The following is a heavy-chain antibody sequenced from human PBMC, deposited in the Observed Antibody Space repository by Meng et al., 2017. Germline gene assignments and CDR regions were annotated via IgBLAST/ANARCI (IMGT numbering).Heavy chain of an antibody. CDR3: AGATVTTVGLGY. CDR1: GFTFSSYG. Sequence: GESLKISCAASGFTFSSYGMHWVRQAPGKGLEGVAVISYDGSNKYYADSVKGRFTISRDNSKNSLYLQMNSLGAEDAAVYYCAGATVTTVGLGYWGPG. D-gene: IGHD4-23*01. V-gene: IGHV3-30*04. J-gene: IGHJ4*01. CDR2: ISYDGSNK.